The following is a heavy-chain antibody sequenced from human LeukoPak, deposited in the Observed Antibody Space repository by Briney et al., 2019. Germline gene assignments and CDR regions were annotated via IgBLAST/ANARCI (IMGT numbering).Heavy chain of an antibody. CDR2: IYYSGST. D-gene: IGHD6-25*01. CDR1: GGSISSSSYY. V-gene: IGHV4-39*01. Sequence: SETLSLTCTVSGGSISSSSYYWGWIRQPPGKGLEWIGSIYYSGSTYYNPSPKSRVTISVDTSTNQFSLKLSSVTAAGTAVYYYARQIRGDGFRGYFDYWGQGTLVTVSS. CDR3: ARQIRGDGFRGYFDY. J-gene: IGHJ4*02.